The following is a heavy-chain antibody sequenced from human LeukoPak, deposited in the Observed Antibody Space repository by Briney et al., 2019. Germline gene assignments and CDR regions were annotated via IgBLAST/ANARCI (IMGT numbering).Heavy chain of an antibody. D-gene: IGHD3-10*01. CDR2: IYTGGST. Sequence: GGSLRLSCAASGFSVSNDYMNWVRQAPGKGLEWVSVIYTGGSTYYADSVKGRFSVSRDNSKNTMYLQMNSLRAEDTAVYYCARDATSSYYYGSGRDGMDVWGQGTTVTVSS. CDR3: ARDATSSYYYGSGRDGMDV. J-gene: IGHJ6*02. V-gene: IGHV3-53*01. CDR1: GFSVSNDY.